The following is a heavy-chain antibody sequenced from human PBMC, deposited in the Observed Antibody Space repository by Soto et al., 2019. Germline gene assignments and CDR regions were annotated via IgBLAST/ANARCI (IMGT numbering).Heavy chain of an antibody. D-gene: IGHD1-1*01. J-gene: IGHJ6*03. Sequence: EVQLLESGGGLVQPGGSLRLSCAASGFTFSSYAMSWVSQAPGKGLEWVSAISGSGGSTYYADSVKGRFTISRDNSKNTLYLQMNRLRAEDTAVYYCAKAGDSLTRHYYYYYMDVWGKGTTVTVSS. CDR2: ISGSGGST. V-gene: IGHV3-23*01. CDR1: GFTFSSYA. CDR3: AKAGDSLTRHYYYYYMDV.